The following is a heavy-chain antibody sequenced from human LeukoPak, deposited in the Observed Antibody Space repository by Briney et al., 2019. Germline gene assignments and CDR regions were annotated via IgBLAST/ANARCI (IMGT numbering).Heavy chain of an antibody. J-gene: IGHJ4*02. CDR3: ARFSSYYDSSGYSRYYFDY. Sequence: SETLSLTCTVSGGSISSGSYYWSWIRQPDGKGLEWIGRIYTSGSTNYNPSLKSRVTISVDTSKNQFSLRLSSVTAADTAVYYSARFSSYYDSSGYSRYYFDYWGQGTLVTVSS. CDR2: IYTSGST. V-gene: IGHV4-61*02. D-gene: IGHD3-22*01. CDR1: GGSISSGSYY.